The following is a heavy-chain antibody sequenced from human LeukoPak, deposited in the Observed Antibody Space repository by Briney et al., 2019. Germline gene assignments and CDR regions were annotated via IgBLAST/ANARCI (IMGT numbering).Heavy chain of an antibody. Sequence: ASVQVSCKASGYTFTSYDINCVRQATRQGREWMGWMIHNSGNTGYAQKFQGRVTITRNTSISTSYMELSSLRSEDTAVYYCARALWYSSIWTHNPNFDYWGQGTLVTVSS. J-gene: IGHJ4*02. V-gene: IGHV1-8*03. D-gene: IGHD6-13*01. CDR2: MIHNSGNT. CDR1: GYTFTSYD. CDR3: ARALWYSSIWTHNPNFDY.